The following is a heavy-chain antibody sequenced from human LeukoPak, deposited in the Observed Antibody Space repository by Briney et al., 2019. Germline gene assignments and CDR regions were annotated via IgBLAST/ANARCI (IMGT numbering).Heavy chain of an antibody. CDR3: ATDTGMAAAFDY. J-gene: IGHJ4*02. D-gene: IGHD6-13*01. Sequence: GASVKVSCKVSGYTLTELSMHWVRQAPGKGLEWMGGFDPEDGETIYAQKFQGRVTMTEDTSTDTAYMELSSLRSEDTAVYYCATDTGMAAAFDYWGQGTLVTVSS. CDR2: FDPEDGET. V-gene: IGHV1-24*01. CDR1: GYTLTELS.